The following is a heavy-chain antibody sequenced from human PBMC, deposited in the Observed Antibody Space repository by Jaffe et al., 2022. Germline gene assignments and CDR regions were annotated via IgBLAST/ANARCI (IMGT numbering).Heavy chain of an antibody. V-gene: IGHV4-34*01. J-gene: IGHJ5*02. CDR3: ARYSSSWYGELGWFDP. CDR1: GGSFSGYY. CDR2: INHSGST. Sequence: QVQLQQWGAGLLKPSETLSLTCAVYGGSFSGYYWSWIRQPPGKGLEWIGEINHSGSTNYNPSLKSRVTISVDTSKNQFSLKLSSVTAADTAVYYCARYSSSWYGELGWFDPWGQGTLVTVSS. D-gene: IGHD6-13*01.